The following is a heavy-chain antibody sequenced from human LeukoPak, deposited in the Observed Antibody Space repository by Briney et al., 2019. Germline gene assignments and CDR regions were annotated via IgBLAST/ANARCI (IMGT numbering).Heavy chain of an antibody. CDR2: FDPEDGET. Sequence: ASVKVSCKVSGYTFTELSMHWVRQAPGKGLECMGGFDPEDGETIYAQKFQGRVTMTEDTSTDTAYMELSSLRSEDTAVYYCARSIWQQLALRGWGQGTLVTVSS. J-gene: IGHJ4*02. CDR3: ARSIWQQLALRG. D-gene: IGHD6-13*01. V-gene: IGHV1-24*01. CDR1: GYTFTELS.